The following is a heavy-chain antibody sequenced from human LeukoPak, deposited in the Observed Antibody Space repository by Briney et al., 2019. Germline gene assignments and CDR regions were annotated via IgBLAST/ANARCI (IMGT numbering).Heavy chain of an antibody. J-gene: IGHJ4*02. CDR2: ISGSSSYM. V-gene: IGHV3-21*04. CDR3: ASGYYYGSGSLDY. D-gene: IGHD3-10*01. Sequence: GGSLRLSCAASGFTFSSYSMNWVRQAPGKGLEWVSSISGSSSYMYYADSVKGRFTISRHNAKNSLYLQMNSLRAEDTAVYYCASGYYYGSGSLDYWGQGTLVTVSS. CDR1: GFTFSSYS.